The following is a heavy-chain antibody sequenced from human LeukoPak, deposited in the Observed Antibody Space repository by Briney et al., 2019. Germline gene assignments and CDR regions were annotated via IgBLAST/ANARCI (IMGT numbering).Heavy chain of an antibody. CDR3: VKDELAVAIFDY. J-gene: IGHJ4*02. Sequence: PGGSLRLSCTASGIIFSHYAMSWVRQAPGKGLEWVSAISESGDDTYYADSVKGRFAISRDNSKNTFYLQMNSLRAEDSAVYFCVKDELAVAIFDYWGQGTLVTVSS. CDR1: GIIFSHYA. D-gene: IGHD4-23*01. V-gene: IGHV3-23*01. CDR2: ISESGDDT.